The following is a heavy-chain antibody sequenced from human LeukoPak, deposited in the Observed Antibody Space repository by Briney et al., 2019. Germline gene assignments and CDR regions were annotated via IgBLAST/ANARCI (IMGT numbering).Heavy chain of an antibody. CDR3: ARSLNPSDAFDI. D-gene: IGHD1-14*01. CDR2: IYYSGST. J-gene: IGHJ3*02. Sequence: SETLSLTCTVSGGSISSYYWSWIRQPPGKGLEWIGYIYYSGSTNYNPSLKSRVTISVDTSKNQSSLKLSSVTAADTAVYYCARSLNPSDAFDIWGQGTMVTVSS. V-gene: IGHV4-59*13. CDR1: GGSISSYY.